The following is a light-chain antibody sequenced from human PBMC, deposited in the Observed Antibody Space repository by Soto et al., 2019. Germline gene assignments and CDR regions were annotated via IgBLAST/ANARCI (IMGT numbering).Light chain of an antibody. CDR3: QQSYSTPFT. CDR2: GAS. Sequence: EVVLTQSPGTLSLSPGERATLSCRASQSVAANYLAWYQQKRGQAPRLLIYGASSRATGIPDRFSGSGSGTDFTLTISRLEPEDFATYYCQQSYSTPFTFGPGTKVDIK. V-gene: IGKV3-20*01. CDR1: QSVAANY. J-gene: IGKJ3*01.